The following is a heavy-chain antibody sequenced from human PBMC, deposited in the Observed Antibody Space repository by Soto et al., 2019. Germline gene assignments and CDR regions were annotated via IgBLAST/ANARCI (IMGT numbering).Heavy chain of an antibody. Sequence: GGSLRLSCAASGFTFDDYAMHWVRQAPGKGLEWVSGISWNSGSIGYADSVKGRFTISRDNAKNSLYLQMNSLRAEDTALYYCAKDIVLRFFEWLFFFYSYYGMDDWGQVTTVSVSS. D-gene: IGHD3-3*01. V-gene: IGHV3-9*01. CDR1: GFTFDDYA. CDR3: AKDIVLRFFEWLFFFYSYYGMDD. CDR2: ISWNSGSI. J-gene: IGHJ6*02.